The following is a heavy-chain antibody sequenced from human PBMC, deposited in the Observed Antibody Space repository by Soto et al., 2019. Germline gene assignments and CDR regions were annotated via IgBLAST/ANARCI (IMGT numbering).Heavy chain of an antibody. CDR3: ARDQEDSKYLSYYYYYMDV. V-gene: IGHV1-3*01. J-gene: IGHJ6*03. CDR2: INAGNGNT. D-gene: IGHD4-4*01. Sequence: QVQLVQSGAEVKKPGASVKVSCKASGYTFTSYAMHWVRQAPGQRLEWMGWINAGNGNTKYSQKFQGRVNINRETSASTAYMELSSLTSEDTAVYYCARDQEDSKYLSYYYYYMDVWGKGTTVTVYS. CDR1: GYTFTSYA.